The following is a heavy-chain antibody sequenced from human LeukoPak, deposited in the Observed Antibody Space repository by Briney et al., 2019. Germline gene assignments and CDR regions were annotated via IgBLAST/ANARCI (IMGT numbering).Heavy chain of an antibody. D-gene: IGHD3/OR15-3a*01. CDR3: ARDRALNRLILHY. J-gene: IGHJ4*02. CDR1: GFTFSSYS. Sequence: GGSLRLSCAASGFTFSSYSMNWVRQAPGKGLKWVSSISSSSSYIYYADSVKGRFTISRDNAKNSLYLQMNSLRAEDTAVYYCARDRALNRLILHYWGQGTLVTVSS. CDR2: ISSSSSYI. V-gene: IGHV3-21*01.